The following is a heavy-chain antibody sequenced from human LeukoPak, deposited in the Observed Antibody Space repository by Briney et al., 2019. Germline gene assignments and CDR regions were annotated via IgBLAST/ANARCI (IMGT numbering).Heavy chain of an antibody. Sequence: GGSLRLSCAASGFSFSDAWMNWVRQAPGKGLEWVGHIRSKADGGTPDYIAPVKGRFTISRDDSKDTLYLQMNSLNTEDTAMYYCTTRSPARYCSDGACYSSADHWGQGTLVTVSS. D-gene: IGHD2-15*01. V-gene: IGHV3-15*07. J-gene: IGHJ4*02. CDR3: TTRSPARYCSDGACYSSADH. CDR1: GFSFSDAW. CDR2: IRSKADGGTP.